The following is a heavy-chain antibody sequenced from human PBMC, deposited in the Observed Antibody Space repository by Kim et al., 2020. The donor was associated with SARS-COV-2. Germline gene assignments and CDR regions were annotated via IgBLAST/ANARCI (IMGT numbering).Heavy chain of an antibody. D-gene: IGHD3-16*01. Sequence: STSYAQKFQGRVTMTRDTSTSTVYMELSSLRSEDTAVYYCARDFGGATDYWGQGTLVTVSS. CDR3: ARDFGGATDY. CDR2: ST. V-gene: IGHV1-46*01. J-gene: IGHJ4*02.